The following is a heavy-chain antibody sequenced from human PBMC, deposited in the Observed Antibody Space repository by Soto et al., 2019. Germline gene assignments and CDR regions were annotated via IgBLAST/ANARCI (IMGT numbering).Heavy chain of an antibody. Sequence: QVQLVQSGAEVKKPGASVKVSCKASGDTFTDYYIHWVRQAPGQGLEWMGTVNPSGGHTTYAQHFLGRMTMTRDRSTSTLYMELTSLPSEDTAVYYCARGGHVVVVTAALDYWGQGTLVTVSS. V-gene: IGHV1-46*01. CDR1: GDTFTDYY. D-gene: IGHD2-21*02. CDR3: ARGGHVVVVTAALDY. CDR2: VNPSGGHT. J-gene: IGHJ4*02.